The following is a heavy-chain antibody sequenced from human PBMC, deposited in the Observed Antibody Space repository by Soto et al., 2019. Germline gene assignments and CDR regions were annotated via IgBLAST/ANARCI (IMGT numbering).Heavy chain of an antibody. V-gene: IGHV1-69*13. CDR3: ARGTRSVVVVAATYFDY. D-gene: IGHD2-15*01. Sequence: SVKVSCKASGGTFSSYAISWVRQAPGQGLEWMGGIIPIFGTANYAQKFQGRVTITADEPTSTAYMELSSLRSEDTAVYYCARGTRSVVVVAATYFDYWGQGTLVTVSS. J-gene: IGHJ4*02. CDR1: GGTFSSYA. CDR2: IIPIFGTA.